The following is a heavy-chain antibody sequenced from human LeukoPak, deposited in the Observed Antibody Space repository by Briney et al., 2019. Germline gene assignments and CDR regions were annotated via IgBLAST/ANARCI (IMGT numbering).Heavy chain of an antibody. J-gene: IGHJ4*02. V-gene: IGHV3-23*01. Sequence: PGGSLRLSCAASGFIFSSYARSWVRQAPGKGLEWVSAISGSGGSTYYADSVKGRFTISRDNSKNTLYLQMNSLRAEDTAVYYCARYGNAFDYWGQGTLVTISS. D-gene: IGHD4-17*01. CDR3: ARYGNAFDY. CDR2: ISGSGGST. CDR1: GFIFSSYA.